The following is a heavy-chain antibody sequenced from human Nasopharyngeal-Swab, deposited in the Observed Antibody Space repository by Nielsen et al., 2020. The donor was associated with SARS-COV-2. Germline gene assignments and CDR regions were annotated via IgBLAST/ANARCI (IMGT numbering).Heavy chain of an antibody. D-gene: IGHD2-21*02. CDR2: ISYDGSNK. CDR3: ARGGLLELGFYWYFDL. V-gene: IGHV3-30-3*01. CDR1: GFTFSSYA. J-gene: IGHJ2*01. Sequence: GESLKISCAASGFTFSSYAMHWVRQAPGKGLEWVAVISYDGSNKYYADSVKGRLTISRDNSKNTLYLQMNSLRAEDTAVYYCARGGLLELGFYWYFDLWGRGTLVTVSS.